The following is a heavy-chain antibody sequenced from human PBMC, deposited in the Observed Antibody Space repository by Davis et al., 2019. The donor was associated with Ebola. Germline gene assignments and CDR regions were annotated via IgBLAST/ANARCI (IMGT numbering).Heavy chain of an antibody. V-gene: IGHV1-46*01. D-gene: IGHD3-3*01. CDR1: AYTFTDYY. CDR3: ARALDRLLDFDY. J-gene: IGHJ4*02. CDR2: IAPSGDFT. Sequence: ASVKVSCKASAYTFTDYYMNWVRQAPGQGLEWMGIIAPSGDFTMFAPKFQGRITLTTDTSTNTVYMELTSLKSEDTAVYYCARALDRLLDFDYWGQGTLVTVSS.